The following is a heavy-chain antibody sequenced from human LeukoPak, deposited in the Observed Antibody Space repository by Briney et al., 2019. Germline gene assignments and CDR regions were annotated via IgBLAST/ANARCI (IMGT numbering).Heavy chain of an antibody. D-gene: IGHD3-10*01. CDR1: GFTFDDYA. CDR3: AKDGSSYYYYMDV. CDR2: ISWNSGSI. J-gene: IGHJ6*03. Sequence: GRSLRLSCAASGFTFDDYAMHWVRQAPGKGLEWVSGISWNSGSIGYADSVKGRFTISRDNAKNSLYLQMNSLRAEDTALYYCAKDGSSYYYYMDVWGKGTTVTISS. V-gene: IGHV3-9*01.